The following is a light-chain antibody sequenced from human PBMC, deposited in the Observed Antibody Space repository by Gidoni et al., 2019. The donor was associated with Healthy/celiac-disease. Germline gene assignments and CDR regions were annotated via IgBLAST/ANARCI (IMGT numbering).Light chain of an antibody. CDR3: QQGYIPWT. J-gene: IGKJ1*01. CDR1: QSISSY. CDR2: AAS. V-gene: IGKV1-39*01. Sequence: TQMTQSPSSLSASVGDRVTITCRASQSISSYVNWYQQKPGKARKLMIYAASSLQSGVASCICSSGSREDFTITSSRLQHEDFATYFWQQGYIPWTFXQXTKVEIK.